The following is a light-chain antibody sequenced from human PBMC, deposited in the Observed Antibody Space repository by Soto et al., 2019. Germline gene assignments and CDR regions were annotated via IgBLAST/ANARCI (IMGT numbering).Light chain of an antibody. CDR3: SSYTGGNPSYV. Sequence: QSVLTQPPSASGSPGQSVTISCTGTSSDVGGYDYVSCHQQHPGKAPKLMIYEVTIRPSGVSDRFSGSKSGNTASLTVSGLQAEDEADYYCSSYTGGNPSYVFGTGTKVTVL. V-gene: IGLV2-8*01. CDR2: EVT. J-gene: IGLJ1*01. CDR1: SSDVGGYDY.